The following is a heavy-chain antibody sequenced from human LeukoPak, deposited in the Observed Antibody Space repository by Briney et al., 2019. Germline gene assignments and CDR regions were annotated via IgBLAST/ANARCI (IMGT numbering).Heavy chain of an antibody. Sequence: GGSLRLSCAASGFTFSDYYMSWIRQAPGKGLEWVSAISGSGGSTYYADSVKGRFTISRDNSKNTLYLQMNSLRAEDTAVYYCAKDAGSSGWNDYWGQGTLVTVSS. D-gene: IGHD6-19*01. CDR1: GFTFSDYY. J-gene: IGHJ4*02. V-gene: IGHV3-23*01. CDR3: AKDAGSSGWNDY. CDR2: ISGSGGST.